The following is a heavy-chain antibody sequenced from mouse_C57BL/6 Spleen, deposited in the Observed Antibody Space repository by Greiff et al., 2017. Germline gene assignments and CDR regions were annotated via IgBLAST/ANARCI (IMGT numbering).Heavy chain of an antibody. Sequence: VQLQQSGAELVKPGASVKMSCKASGYTFTSYWITWVKQRPGQGLEWIGDIYPGSGSTNYNEKFKSKATLTVDTSSSTAYMQLSSLTSEDSAVYYCARWVYDYDNAMDYWGQGTSVTVSS. D-gene: IGHD2-4*01. CDR3: ARWVYDYDNAMDY. CDR1: GYTFTSYW. V-gene: IGHV1-55*01. J-gene: IGHJ4*01. CDR2: IYPGSGST.